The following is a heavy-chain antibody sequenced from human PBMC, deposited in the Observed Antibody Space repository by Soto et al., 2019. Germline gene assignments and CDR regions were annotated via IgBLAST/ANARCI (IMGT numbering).Heavy chain of an antibody. CDR3: ARPVEYYDSSGYYYYFDY. V-gene: IGHV1-18*01. CDR2: ISAYNGNT. Sequence: QVQLVQSGAEVKKPGASVKVSCKASGYTFTSYGISWVRQAPGQGLEWMGWISAYNGNTNYAQKHQGRVTMTTDTSTSTAYMELRSLRSDDTAVYYCARPVEYYDSSGYYYYFDYWGQGTLVTVSS. J-gene: IGHJ4*02. CDR1: GYTFTSYG. D-gene: IGHD3-22*01.